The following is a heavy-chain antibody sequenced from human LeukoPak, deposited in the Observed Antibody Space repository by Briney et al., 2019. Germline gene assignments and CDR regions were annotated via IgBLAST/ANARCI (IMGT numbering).Heavy chain of an antibody. D-gene: IGHD3-22*01. CDR1: GYNFTTYG. CDR2: IIPIFGTA. J-gene: IGHJ4*02. Sequence: SVKVSCKASGYNFTTYGITWVRQAPGQGLEWMGGIIPIFGTANYAQKFQGRVTITAGKSTSTAYMELSSLRSEDTAVYYCASEILYDSSGYYRDWGQGTLVTVSS. V-gene: IGHV1-69*06. CDR3: ASEILYDSSGYYRD.